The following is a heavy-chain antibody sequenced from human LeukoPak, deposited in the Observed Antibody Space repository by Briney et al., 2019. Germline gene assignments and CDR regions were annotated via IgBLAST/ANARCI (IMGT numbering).Heavy chain of an antibody. V-gene: IGHV4-38-2*02. CDR3: ARSYDSSGYYYGGLDY. CDR2: IYHSGST. Sequence: SETLSLTCTVSGGSISSYYWGWIRQPPGKGLEWIGSIYHSGSTYYNPSLKSRVTISVDTSKNQFSLRLSSVTAADTAVYYCARSYDSSGYYYGGLDYWGQGTLVTVSS. J-gene: IGHJ4*02. CDR1: GGSISSYY. D-gene: IGHD3-22*01.